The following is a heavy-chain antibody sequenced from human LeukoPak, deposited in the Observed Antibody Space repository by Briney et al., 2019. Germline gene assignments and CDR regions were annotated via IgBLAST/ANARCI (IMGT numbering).Heavy chain of an antibody. J-gene: IGHJ6*03. CDR3: AIPPTSGITGSPDYYYYMDV. Sequence: ASVKVSCKVSGYTLTELSMHWVRQAPGKGLEWMGGFDPGDGETIYAQKFQGRVTMTEDTSTDTAYMELSSLRSEDTAVYYCAIPPTSGITGSPDYYYYMDVWGKGTTVTVSS. D-gene: IGHD1-20*01. V-gene: IGHV1-24*01. CDR2: FDPGDGET. CDR1: GYTLTELS.